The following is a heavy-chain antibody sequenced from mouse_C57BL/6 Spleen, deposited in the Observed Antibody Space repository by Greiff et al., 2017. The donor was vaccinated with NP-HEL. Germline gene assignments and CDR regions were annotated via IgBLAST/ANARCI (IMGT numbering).Heavy chain of an antibody. J-gene: IGHJ2*01. CDR1: GYSFSGYF. Sequence: VQLQQSGPELVKPGDSVKISCKASGYSFSGYFMNWVMQSHGKSLEWIGRINPYNGDTFYNQKFKGKATLTVDKSSSTAHMELRSLTSEDSAVYYCARSNYDGYLYYFDYWGQGTTLTVSS. CDR2: INPYNGDT. D-gene: IGHD2-3*01. V-gene: IGHV1-20*01. CDR3: ARSNYDGYLYYFDY.